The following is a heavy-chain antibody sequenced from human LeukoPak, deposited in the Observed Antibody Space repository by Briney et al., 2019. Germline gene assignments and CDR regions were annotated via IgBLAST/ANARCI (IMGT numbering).Heavy chain of an antibody. V-gene: IGHV4-59*01. CDR2: IYYSGST. CDR1: GGSISSYY. Sequence: SETLSLTCTVSGGSISSYYWSWVRQPPGKGLEWIGYIYYSGSTNYNPSLKSRVTISVDTSKNQFSLKLSSVTAADTAVYYCARRSGYDSLDYWGQGTLVTVSS. D-gene: IGHD5-12*01. J-gene: IGHJ4*02. CDR3: ARRSGYDSLDY.